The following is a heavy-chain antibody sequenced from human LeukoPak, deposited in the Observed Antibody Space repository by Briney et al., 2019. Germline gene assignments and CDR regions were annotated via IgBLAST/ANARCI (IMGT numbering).Heavy chain of an antibody. J-gene: IGHJ6*02. V-gene: IGHV1-2*02. CDR2: INPNSGGK. Sequence: ASVKVSCKASGYTFTGYYMHWVRQARGQGLEWMGWINPNSGGKDDAQKFQGRVTINRDTSRSTAYMALSRLRSNETAVYYCAREGKPYYYYYGMDVWGQGTTVTVSS. CDR3: AREGKPYYYYYGMDV. D-gene: IGHD1-14*01. CDR1: GYTFTGYY.